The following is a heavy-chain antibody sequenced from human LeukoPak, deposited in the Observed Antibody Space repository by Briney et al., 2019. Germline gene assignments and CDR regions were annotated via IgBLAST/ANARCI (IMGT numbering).Heavy chain of an antibody. D-gene: IGHD2-2*01. J-gene: IGHJ5*02. CDR1: GGSISSSSYY. Sequence: PSETLSLTCTVSGGSISSSSYYWGWIRQPPGKGLEWIGRIYYSGSTYYNPSLKSRVTMSVDTSKNQFSLKLSSVTAADTAVYYCTRVRCGHCSSPAAYWFDPWGQGTLVTVSS. CDR3: TRVRCGHCSSPAAYWFDP. V-gene: IGHV4-39*07. CDR2: IYYSGST.